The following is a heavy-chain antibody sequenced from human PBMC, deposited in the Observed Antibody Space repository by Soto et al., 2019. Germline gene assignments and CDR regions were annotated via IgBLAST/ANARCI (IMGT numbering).Heavy chain of an antibody. CDR1: GGSITSSGYY. Sequence: PSETLSLTCSVSGGSITSSGYYWGWIRQPPGKGLEWIGSVFYSGNTYHNPSLKSRVITSVDTSKNQFSLKLSSVTAADTAVYYCARHYGAFDPWGPGTLVTVSS. D-gene: IGHD4-17*01. CDR2: VFYSGNT. V-gene: IGHV4-39*01. CDR3: ARHYGAFDP. J-gene: IGHJ5*02.